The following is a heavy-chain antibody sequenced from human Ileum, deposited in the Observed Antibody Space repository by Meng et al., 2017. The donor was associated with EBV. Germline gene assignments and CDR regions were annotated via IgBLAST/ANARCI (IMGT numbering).Heavy chain of an antibody. V-gene: IGHV4-4*02. D-gene: IGHD3-22*01. Sequence: QVHVPAAGPGLVKTSETMSLTGLVSGGSISRSDWWSWVRQPAGKGLEWIGETSHSGSTNYSPSLKSRVTISLDKSKNQLSLKLNSVTAADTAVYYCASSDYYRSDYWGQGTLVTVSS. CDR1: GGSISRSDW. CDR2: TSHSGST. J-gene: IGHJ4*02. CDR3: ASSDYYRSDY.